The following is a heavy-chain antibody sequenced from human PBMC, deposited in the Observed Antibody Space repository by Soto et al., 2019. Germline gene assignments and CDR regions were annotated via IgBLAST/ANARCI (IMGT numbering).Heavy chain of an antibody. V-gene: IGHV3-30*18. CDR3: AKDGGKETTNYYYYYYMDV. CDR2: ISYDGSNK. CDR1: GFTFSSYG. Sequence: GGSLRLSCAASGFTFSSYGMHWVRQAPGKGLEWVAVISYDGSNKYYADSVKGRFTISRDNSKNTLYLQMNSLRAEDTAVYYCAKDGGKETTNYYYYYYMDVWGKGTTVTVSS. D-gene: IGHD1-7*01. J-gene: IGHJ6*03.